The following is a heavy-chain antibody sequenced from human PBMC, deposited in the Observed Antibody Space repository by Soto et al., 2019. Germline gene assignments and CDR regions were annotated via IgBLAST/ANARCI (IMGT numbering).Heavy chain of an antibody. CDR3: AGDKIQLWLAVYGMDV. V-gene: IGHV1-2*02. CDR1: GYTFTGYY. J-gene: IGHJ6*02. Sequence: ASVKVSCKASGYTFTGYYMHWVRQAPGQGLEWMGWINPNSGGTNYAQKFQGRVTMTRDTSISTAYMELSRLRSDDTAVYYCAGDKIQLWLAVYGMDVWGQGTTVTVSS. D-gene: IGHD5-18*01. CDR2: INPNSGGT.